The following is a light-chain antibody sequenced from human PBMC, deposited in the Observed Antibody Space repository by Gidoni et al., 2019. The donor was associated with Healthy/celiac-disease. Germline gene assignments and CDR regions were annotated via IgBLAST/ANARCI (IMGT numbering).Light chain of an antibody. J-gene: IGKJ5*01. CDR1: QSISSY. Sequence: DIQMTQSPSSLSASVGDRVTITCRESQSISSYLNWYQQKPGKAPKLLIYAASSLQSGVPSMCSGSGSGTDFTLTISRLQPEDFATYYCQQSYSTPITFGQGTRLEIK. CDR2: AAS. V-gene: IGKV1-39*01. CDR3: QQSYSTPIT.